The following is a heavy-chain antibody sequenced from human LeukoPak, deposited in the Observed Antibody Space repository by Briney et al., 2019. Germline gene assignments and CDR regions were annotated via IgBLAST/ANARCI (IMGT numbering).Heavy chain of an antibody. V-gene: IGHV3-21*01. CDR3: ARDRQVVRDYYYYYYMDV. D-gene: IGHD6-6*01. Sequence: PGGSLRLSCAASGFTFSSYSMNWVRQAPGKGLEWVSSISSSSSSYIYYADSVKGRFTISRDNAKNSLYLQMNSLRAEDTAVYYCARDRQVVRDYYYYYYMDVWGKGTTVTVSS. J-gene: IGHJ6*03. CDR2: ISSSSSSYI. CDR1: GFTFSSYS.